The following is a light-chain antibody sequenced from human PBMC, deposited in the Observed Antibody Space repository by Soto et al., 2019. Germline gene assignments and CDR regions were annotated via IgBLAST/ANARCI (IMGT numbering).Light chain of an antibody. Sequence: EIVLTQSPGTLSLSPGERATLSCRASQSVSSSYLAWYQQKPGQAPRLLIYGASSRATGIPDRFSGSGSGTDFTLTISRLEPEDFAVYYCQQYGSSPPTTLGQGTLLEIK. J-gene: IGKJ5*01. V-gene: IGKV3-20*01. CDR2: GAS. CDR1: QSVSSSY. CDR3: QQYGSSPPTT.